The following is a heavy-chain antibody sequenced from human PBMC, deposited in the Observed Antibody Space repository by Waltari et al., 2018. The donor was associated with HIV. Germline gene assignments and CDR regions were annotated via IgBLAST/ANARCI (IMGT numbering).Heavy chain of an antibody. D-gene: IGHD3-10*01. CDR3: ARGGFYGSGSKVN. CDR2: IKQDGSEK. Sequence: EVQLVESGGGLVQPGGSLRLSCAASGFTFSSYWMSWVRQAPGKGVGWVANIKQDGSEKYYVDSVKGRFTISRYNAENSLYLQMNSLRAEDTAVYYCARGGFYGSGSKVNWGQGTLVTVSS. CDR1: GFTFSSYW. J-gene: IGHJ4*02. V-gene: IGHV3-7*04.